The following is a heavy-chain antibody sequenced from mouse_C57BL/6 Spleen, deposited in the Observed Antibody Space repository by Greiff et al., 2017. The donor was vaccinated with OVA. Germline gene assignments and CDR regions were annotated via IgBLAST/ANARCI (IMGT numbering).Heavy chain of an antibody. V-gene: IGHV5-9*01. CDR3: ARGYGSSYHFDY. D-gene: IGHD1-1*01. CDR1: GFTFSSYT. CDR2: ISGGGGNT. J-gene: IGHJ2*01. Sequence: EVHLVESGGGLVKPGGSLKLSCAASGFTFSSYTMSWVRQTPEKRLEWVATISGGGGNTYYPDSVKGRFTISRDNAKNTLYLQMSSLRSEDTALYYCARGYGSSYHFDYWGQGTTLTVSS.